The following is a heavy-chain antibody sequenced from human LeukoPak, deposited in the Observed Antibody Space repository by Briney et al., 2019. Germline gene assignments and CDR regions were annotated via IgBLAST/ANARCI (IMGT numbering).Heavy chain of an antibody. CDR1: GYSFSNFG. D-gene: IGHD1-26*01. V-gene: IGHV1-18*01. CDR2: IIAVTGIT. J-gene: IGHJ4*02. CDR3: ARDNDRGTFQAENY. Sequence: ASVKVSCKASGYSFSNFGISWVRQAPGQGLEWVAWIIAVTGITNYAQKFQGRVTVTTDTSTSTAYMELRGLRSDDTAVYYCARDNDRGTFQAENYWGPGTLVTVSS.